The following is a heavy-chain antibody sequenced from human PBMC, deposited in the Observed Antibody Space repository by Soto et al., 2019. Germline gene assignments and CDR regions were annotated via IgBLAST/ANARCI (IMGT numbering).Heavy chain of an antibody. CDR1: GYTFTTSG. CDR2: ISTYNGDT. V-gene: IGHV1-18*01. J-gene: IGHJ6*02. D-gene: IGHD1-26*01. Sequence: QVQLVQSGPEVKKPGASVKVSCEASGYTFTTSGISWVRQAPGLGLEWMGWISTYNGDTNSAQKFQGRVTMTADTSTGTAYMELMSLKSDDTAVYYCARQGSWPYYYYGLDVWGQGTTVTVSS. CDR3: ARQGSWPYYYYGLDV.